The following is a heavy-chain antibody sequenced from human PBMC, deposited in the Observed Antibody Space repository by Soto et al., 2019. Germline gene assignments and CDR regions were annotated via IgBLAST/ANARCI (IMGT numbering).Heavy chain of an antibody. D-gene: IGHD1-26*01. V-gene: IGHV4-39*01. J-gene: IGHJ3*02. CDR1: GASIDSSAYY. Sequence: PSETLSLTCTVSGASIDSSAYYWAWIRQPPGKGLEWIGSIYYSGTTYYSPSLKSRVTISIDTSKNQFSLKLSSVTAADTAVYYCARDAVGATTTGRDAFDIWGQGTMVTVSS. CDR2: IYYSGTT. CDR3: ARDAVGATTTGRDAFDI.